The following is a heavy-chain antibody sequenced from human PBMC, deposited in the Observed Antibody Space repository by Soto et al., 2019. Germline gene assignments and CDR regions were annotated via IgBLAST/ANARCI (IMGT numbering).Heavy chain of an antibody. J-gene: IGHJ4*02. D-gene: IGHD4-17*01. Sequence: PSETLSLTCTVSGGSISSYYWSWIRQPPGKGLEWIGYIYYSGSTNYNPSLKSRVTISVDTSKNQFSLKLSSVTAADTAVYYCARGAYGELDYWGQGTLVTVSS. CDR1: GGSISSYY. V-gene: IGHV4-59*01. CDR3: ARGAYGELDY. CDR2: IYYSGST.